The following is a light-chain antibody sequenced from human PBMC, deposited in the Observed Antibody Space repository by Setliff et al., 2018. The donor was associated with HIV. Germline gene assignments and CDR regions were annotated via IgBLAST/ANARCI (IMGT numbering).Light chain of an antibody. J-gene: IGLJ1*01. CDR3: QVWDSSSDHLV. CDR1: NIGSKR. Sequence: SSELTQPPSVSVAPGKTDRITCGGNNIGSKRVHWYQQKPGQAPVLVIYYDSDRPSGIPERFSGSNSGNTATLTISRVEAGDEADYYCQVWDSSSDHLVFGTGTKVTVL. V-gene: IGLV3-21*04. CDR2: YDS.